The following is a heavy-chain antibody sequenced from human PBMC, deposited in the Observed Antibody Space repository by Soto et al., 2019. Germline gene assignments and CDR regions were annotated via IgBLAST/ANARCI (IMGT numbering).Heavy chain of an antibody. D-gene: IGHD5-18*01. CDR1: GFTLSTYS. CDR2: ISSSGTT. J-gene: IGHJ4*02. V-gene: IGHV3-48*01. CDR3: AREGGAYSYGYPRFDS. Sequence: GGSLRLSCAASGFTLSTYSMNWVRQAPGKGLEWVSDISSSGTTYYSDSVKGRFTISRDNAKNSLYLQINSLRVEDTAVYYCAREGGAYSYGYPRFDSWGQGTLVTVSS.